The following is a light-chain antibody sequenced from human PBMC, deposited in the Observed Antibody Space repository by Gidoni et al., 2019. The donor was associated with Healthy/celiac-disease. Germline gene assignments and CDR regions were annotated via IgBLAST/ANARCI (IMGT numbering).Light chain of an antibody. Sequence: DIQMTQSPSSLSASVGDRVTITCRASQSNRSYLNWYQQKPGEAPKPLIYAAASLQSRVPSGFCGSRSGADFTLTISSRLPEDVAADYYRQSYSTRLTFGGGTKVEIK. CDR1: QSNRSY. J-gene: IGKJ4*01. CDR3: RQSYSTRLT. V-gene: IGKV1-39*01. CDR2: AAA.